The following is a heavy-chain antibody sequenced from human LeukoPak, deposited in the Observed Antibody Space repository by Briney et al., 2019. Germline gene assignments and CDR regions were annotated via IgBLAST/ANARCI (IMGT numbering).Heavy chain of an antibody. D-gene: IGHD2-15*01. V-gene: IGHV1-69*13. CDR3: ARVGACCSGGSCYGVTYYYYYMDV. CDR1: GGTFSSYA. J-gene: IGHJ6*03. CDR2: IIPIFGTA. Sequence: ASVKVSCKASGGTFSSYAISWVRQAPGQGLEWMGGIIPIFGTANYAQKFQGRVTITADESTSTAYMELSSLRSEDTAVYYCARVGACCSGGSCYGVTYYYYYMDVWGKGTTVTVSS.